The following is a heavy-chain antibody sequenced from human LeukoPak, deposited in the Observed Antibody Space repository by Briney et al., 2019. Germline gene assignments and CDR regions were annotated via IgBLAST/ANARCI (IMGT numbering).Heavy chain of an antibody. CDR2: IYYSGST. J-gene: IGHJ5*02. Sequence: KPSETLSLTCTVSGGSISSGDYYWSWIRQPPGKGLEWIGYIYYSGSTYYNPSLKSRVNISVDTSKNQFSLKLSSVTAADTAVYYCARDRGSPGWFDPWGQGTLVTVSS. D-gene: IGHD3-10*01. V-gene: IGHV4-30-4*08. CDR1: GGSISSGDYY. CDR3: ARDRGSPGWFDP.